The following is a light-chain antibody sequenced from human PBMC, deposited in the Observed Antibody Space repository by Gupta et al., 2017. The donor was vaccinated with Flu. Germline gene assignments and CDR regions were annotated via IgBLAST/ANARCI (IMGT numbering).Light chain of an antibody. J-gene: IGLJ2*01. CDR2: QDN. CDR1: KLGEKY. V-gene: IGLV3-1*01. Sequence: SYELTPPPSVSVSPGQTASITCSGNKLGEKYACWYQQKPGQSPVLVLYQDNKRPSGIPLRVSGSNSATTATMNSSGTQAMDECDYSSQEWDSGTVVFGGGTKLTVL. CDR3: QEWDSGTVV.